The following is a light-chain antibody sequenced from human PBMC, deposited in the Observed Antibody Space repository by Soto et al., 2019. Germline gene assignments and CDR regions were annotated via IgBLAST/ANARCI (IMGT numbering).Light chain of an antibody. V-gene: IGKV3D-20*01. Sequence: EIVLSQSPATLSLSPGEGATLSCGASESVYSSYVAWYQQKPGLAPRLLIYDASNRATGIPDRFSGSGSGTDYLLTINRLEPEDFAVYYCQQYGNAPITFGQGTRLEIK. CDR3: QQYGNAPIT. CDR1: ESVYSSY. CDR2: DAS. J-gene: IGKJ5*01.